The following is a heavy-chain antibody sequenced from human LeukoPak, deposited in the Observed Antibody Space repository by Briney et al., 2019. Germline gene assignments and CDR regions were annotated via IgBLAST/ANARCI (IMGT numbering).Heavy chain of an antibody. Sequence: PSETLSLTCAVSGGPISSSNWWSWVRQPPGKGLEWIGEIYHSGSTNYNPSLKSRVTISVDKSQNQFSLKLTSVTAADMAVYFCARQFLVGSTFHAFDLWGQGTRVTVSS. J-gene: IGHJ3*01. D-gene: IGHD1-26*01. CDR3: ARQFLVGSTFHAFDL. CDR1: GGPISSSNW. CDR2: IYHSGST. V-gene: IGHV4-4*02.